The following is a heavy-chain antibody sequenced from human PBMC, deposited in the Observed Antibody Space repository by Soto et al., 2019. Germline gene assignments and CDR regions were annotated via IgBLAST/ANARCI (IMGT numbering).Heavy chain of an antibody. CDR2: IYYSGST. V-gene: IGHV4-59*01. CDR1: GGSISSYG. Sequence: SETLSLTCTVSGGSISSYGWSWIRKTPGKGLEWIGYIYYSGSTNYNPSLKSRVTISVDTSKNQFSLKLSSVTAADTAVYYCARDPGSGSYYGWFDPWGQGTLVTVSS. D-gene: IGHD3-10*01. CDR3: ARDPGSGSYYGWFDP. J-gene: IGHJ5*02.